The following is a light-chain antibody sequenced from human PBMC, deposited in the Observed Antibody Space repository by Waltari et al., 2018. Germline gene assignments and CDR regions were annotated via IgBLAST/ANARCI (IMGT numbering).Light chain of an antibody. CDR3: QQYYSYPLT. CDR2: AAS. CDR1: QGISSY. V-gene: IGKV1-8*01. Sequence: ATRTTQSPSSPSASTGSRVTITCRASQGISSYLAWYQQKPGKAPKLLIYAASTLQSGVPSRFSGSGSGTDFTLTISCLQSEDFATYYCQQYYSYPLTFGGGTKVEIK. J-gene: IGKJ4*01.